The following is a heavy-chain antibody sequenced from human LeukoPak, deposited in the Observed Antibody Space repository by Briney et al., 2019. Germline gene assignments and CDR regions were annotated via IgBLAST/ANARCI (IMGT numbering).Heavy chain of an antibody. CDR1: EHTFTHYY. CDR3: TTGAPVHCNDYDCYLFYFDY. J-gene: IGHJ4*02. Sequence: ASVKVSYTPSEHTFTHYYIHSVRQAPGHGLEWMGWIHSYRGGTKYEHNFNGRVTMTRATSIITTYMEVSRLRSEDLTVYHCTTGAPVHCNDYDCYLFYFDYWGQGTLVTVSS. V-gene: IGHV1-2*07. D-gene: IGHD2-21*02. CDR2: IHSYRGGT.